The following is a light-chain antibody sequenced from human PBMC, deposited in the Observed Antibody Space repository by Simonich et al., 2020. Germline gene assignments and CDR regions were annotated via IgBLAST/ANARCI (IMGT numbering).Light chain of an antibody. CDR2: GAS. Sequence: TQSPSFLSASVGDRVTITCRASQGISSYLAWYQPKPGQAPRLLIYGASTRATGIPARFSGSGSGTEFTLTISSMQSEDFAVYYCQQYNNWPLFGPGTKVDIK. CDR3: QQYNNWPL. V-gene: IGKV3-15*01. J-gene: IGKJ3*01. CDR1: QGISSY.